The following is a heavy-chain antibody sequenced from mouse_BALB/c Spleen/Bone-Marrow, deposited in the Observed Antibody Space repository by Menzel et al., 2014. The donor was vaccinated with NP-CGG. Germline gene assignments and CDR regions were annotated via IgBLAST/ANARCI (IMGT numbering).Heavy chain of an antibody. D-gene: IGHD1-1*01. CDR1: GFSLTTYG. CDR3: ARINYGSRRYWYFDV. J-gene: IGHJ1*01. V-gene: IGHV2-2*02. Sequence: VHLVESGPGLVQPSQSLSIPCTVSGFSLTTYGVHWVRQSPGKGLEWLGVIWSGGSTDYNAAFISRLSISKDNSKSQVFFKMNSLQANDTAIYYCARINYGSRRYWYFDVWGAGTTVTVSS. CDR2: IWSGGST.